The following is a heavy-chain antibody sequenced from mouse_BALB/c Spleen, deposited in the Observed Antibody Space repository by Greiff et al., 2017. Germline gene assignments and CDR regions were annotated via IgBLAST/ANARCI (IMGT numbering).Heavy chain of an antibody. CDR1: GYTFTDYE. D-gene: IGHD2-5*01. J-gene: IGHJ4*01. CDR2: IDPETGGT. CDR3: TRYYYSNYYAMDY. Sequence: QVQLQQSGAELVRPGASVTLSCKASGYTFTDYEMHWVKQTPVHGLEWIGAIDPETGGTAYNQKFKGKATLTADKSSSTAYMELRSLTSEDSAVYYCTRYYYSNYYAMDYWGQGTSVTVSS. V-gene: IGHV1-15*01.